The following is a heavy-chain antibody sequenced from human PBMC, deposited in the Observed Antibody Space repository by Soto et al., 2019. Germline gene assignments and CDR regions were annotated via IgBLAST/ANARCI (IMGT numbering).Heavy chain of an antibody. CDR1: GFTFSDYY. CDR3: ARRWISARENDY. J-gene: IGHJ4*02. CDR2: ISSSGSIT. V-gene: IGHV3-11*01. Sequence: QVQLVESGGGLVKPGGSLRLSCAASGFTFSDYYMSWIRQAPGKGLEWVSYISSSGSITYYADSVKGRFTISRDNAKNSLYLQMNSLRADDTAVYYCARRWISARENDYWGQGTLVTVSS. D-gene: IGHD5-12*01.